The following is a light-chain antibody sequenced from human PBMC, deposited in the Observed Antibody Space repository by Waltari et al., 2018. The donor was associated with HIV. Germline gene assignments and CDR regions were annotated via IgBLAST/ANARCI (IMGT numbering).Light chain of an antibody. V-gene: IGLV3-25*02. Sequence: SYELTQTPSLSVSPGQTARITCSGDALSMQYGYWYQQKPGQAPVLVIYKDSERSSGIPERFSGSSSGTTVTLTISGAQAEEEAAYFCQSTDRSGSYIIFGGGTKLTVL. CDR3: QSTDRSGSYII. CDR2: KDS. J-gene: IGLJ2*01. CDR1: ALSMQY.